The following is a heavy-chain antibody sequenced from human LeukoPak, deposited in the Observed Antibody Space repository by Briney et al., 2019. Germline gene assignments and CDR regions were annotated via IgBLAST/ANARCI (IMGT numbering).Heavy chain of an antibody. CDR1: GFTFSRYW. J-gene: IGHJ4*02. CDR3: VRDNRSYNFDY. V-gene: IGHV3-74*01. Sequence: HTGGSLRLSCAASGFTFSRYWMDWVRQAPGKGLVWVSCIKSDGSSTSIADSAKGRFTISRDNAKNTVYLQMNSLRAEDTAVYYCVRDNRSYNFDYWGQGTLVTVSS. CDR2: IKSDGSST. D-gene: IGHD1-26*01.